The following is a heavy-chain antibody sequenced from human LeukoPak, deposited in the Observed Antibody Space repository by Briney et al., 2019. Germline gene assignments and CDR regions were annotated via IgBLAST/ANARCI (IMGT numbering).Heavy chain of an antibody. D-gene: IGHD1-20*01. CDR1: GFTFSDFY. J-gene: IGHJ4*02. CDR3: ARRRYNWNAIDY. V-gene: IGHV3-11*01. CDR2: ISSSGSTI. Sequence: GGSLRLSCAASGFTFSDFYMSWIRQAPGKGLEWVSYISSSGSTIYYADSVKGRFTISRDNAKNSLYLQMNSLRAEDTAVYYCARRRYNWNAIDYWGQGTLVTVSS.